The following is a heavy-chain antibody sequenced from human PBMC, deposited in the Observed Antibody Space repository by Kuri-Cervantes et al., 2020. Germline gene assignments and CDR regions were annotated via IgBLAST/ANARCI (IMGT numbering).Heavy chain of an antibody. Sequence: SLKISCAASGFTFDDYAMHWVRQAPGKGLEWVSGISWNSGSIGYADSVKGRFTISRDNAKNSLYLQMNSLRAEDTALYYCAKDIVQGGHTGAVFDIWGQGTMVTVSS. CDR1: GFTFDDYA. CDR2: ISWNSGSI. J-gene: IGHJ3*02. CDR3: AKDIVQGGHTGAVFDI. D-gene: IGHD7-27*01. V-gene: IGHV3-9*01.